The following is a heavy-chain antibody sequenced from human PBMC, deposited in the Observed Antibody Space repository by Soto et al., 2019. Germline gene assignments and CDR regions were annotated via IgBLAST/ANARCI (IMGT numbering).Heavy chain of an antibody. Sequence: GGSLRLSGAASGFTFSSYRINWVRQAPGKGLEWVSSISRITGYIYYADSVKGRFTVSRDIAKKSLYLQMNSLRAEDTAVYYCARDAGMDVWGQGTTVTVSS. J-gene: IGHJ6*02. CDR1: GFTFSSYR. CDR3: ARDAGMDV. CDR2: ISRITGYI. V-gene: IGHV3-21*01.